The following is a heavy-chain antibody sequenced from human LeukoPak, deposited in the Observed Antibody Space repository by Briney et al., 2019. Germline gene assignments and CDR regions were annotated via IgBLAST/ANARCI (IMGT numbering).Heavy chain of an antibody. D-gene: IGHD3-10*01. J-gene: IGHJ4*02. Sequence: ASVKVSCKASGGTFSSYAIGWVRQAPGQGLEWMGGIIPIFGTANYAQKFQGRVTITADESTSTAYMELSSLRSEDTAVYYCARTMVRGAFDYWGQGTLVTVSS. CDR3: ARTMVRGAFDY. CDR1: GGTFSSYA. CDR2: IIPIFGTA. V-gene: IGHV1-69*13.